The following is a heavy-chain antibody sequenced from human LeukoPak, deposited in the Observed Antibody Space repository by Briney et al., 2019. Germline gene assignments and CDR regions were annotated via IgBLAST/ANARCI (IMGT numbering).Heavy chain of an antibody. CDR2: ISGSGGST. D-gene: IGHD3-22*01. V-gene: IGHV3-23*01. CDR1: GFTFGSYA. CDR3: AKDQGDSSGYYLDLSFDY. Sequence: GGSLRLSCAASGFTFGSYAMSWVRQAPGKGLEWVSAISGSGGSTYYADSVKGRFTISRDNSKNTLYLQMNSLRAEDTAVYYCAKDQGDSSGYYLDLSFDYWGQGTLVTVSS. J-gene: IGHJ4*02.